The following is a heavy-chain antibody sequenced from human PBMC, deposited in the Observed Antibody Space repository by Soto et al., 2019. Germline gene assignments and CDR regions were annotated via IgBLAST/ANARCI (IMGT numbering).Heavy chain of an antibody. D-gene: IGHD5-18*01. Sequence: SETLSLTCTVSGGSISSYYRSWIRQPPGKGLEWIGYIHYSGSTNYNPSPKTRVTISVDTSKNQFSLKLSSVTAADTDVYYCARGLMDTAMVLDYFDYWGQGTLVTVSS. J-gene: IGHJ4*02. CDR3: ARGLMDTAMVLDYFDY. V-gene: IGHV4-59*01. CDR2: IHYSGST. CDR1: GGSISSYY.